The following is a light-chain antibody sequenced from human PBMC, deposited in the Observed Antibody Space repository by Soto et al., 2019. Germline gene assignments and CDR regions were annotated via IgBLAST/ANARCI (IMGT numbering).Light chain of an antibody. CDR2: DAS. CDR1: QSVSSNY. Sequence: IVLTQSPGTLSLSPGERATLSYSSSQSVSSNYLVWYQQKPGKAPRLLIYDASNRATGIPARFSGSGSGKDFTLTISSLETEDFAVYYCQQRSNWPLALTFGGGTKVDIK. J-gene: IGKJ4*01. V-gene: IGKV3-11*01. CDR3: QQRSNWPLALT.